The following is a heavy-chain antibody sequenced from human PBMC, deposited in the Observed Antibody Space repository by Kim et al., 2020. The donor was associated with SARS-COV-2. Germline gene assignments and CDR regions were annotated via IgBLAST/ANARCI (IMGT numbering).Heavy chain of an antibody. Sequence: ASVKVSCKASGYTFTNYVINWVRQAPGQGLEWMRWIDTKTGNPMYAQGFTGRFVFSLDTSVSTTYLQISSLKTEDTAVYYCVRWNNMGGSGWFDPWGQGTLVIVSS. CDR2: IDTKTGNP. J-gene: IGHJ5*02. CDR1: GYTFTNYV. D-gene: IGHD6-25*01. CDR3: VRWNNMGGSGWFDP. V-gene: IGHV7-4-1*02.